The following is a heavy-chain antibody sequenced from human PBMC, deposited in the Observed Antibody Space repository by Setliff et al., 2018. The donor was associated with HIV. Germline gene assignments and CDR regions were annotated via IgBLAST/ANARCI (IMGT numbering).Heavy chain of an antibody. Sequence: SETLSLTCAVYGGSFSGFYWNWIRQPPGKGLEWIGEINHSGSTNYNPSLKSRVTISVDTSKNQFSLRLSSVIAADTAVYYCARGHPGRSIGWYVGYWGQGTLVTVS. CDR1: GGSFSGFY. V-gene: IGHV4-34*01. J-gene: IGHJ4*02. CDR2: INHSGST. D-gene: IGHD6-19*01. CDR3: ARGHPGRSIGWYVGY.